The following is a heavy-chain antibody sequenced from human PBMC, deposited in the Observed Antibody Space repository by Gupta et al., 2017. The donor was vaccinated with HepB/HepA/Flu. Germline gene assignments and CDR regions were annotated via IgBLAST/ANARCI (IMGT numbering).Heavy chain of an antibody. CDR2: VSSGGSDI. J-gene: IGHJ6*02. V-gene: IGHV3-11*01. D-gene: IGHD1-26*01. CDR3: ARLSRPGGYGRAMDV. Sequence: QVQLVESGGGLGKPGGSLRLSCEASGFTFNNYYMSWIRQAPGKGLEWLSSVSSGGSDIFYADSVKGRFTVSRDSARNSLYLQMNSLRAEDTAVYYCARLSRPGGYGRAMDVWGQGTPVTVSS. CDR1: GFTFNNYY.